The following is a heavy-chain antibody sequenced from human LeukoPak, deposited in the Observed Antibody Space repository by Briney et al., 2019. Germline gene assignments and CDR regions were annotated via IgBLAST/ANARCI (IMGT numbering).Heavy chain of an antibody. Sequence: SETLSLTCTVSGGSISSGDYYWSWIRQPPGKGLEWIGYIYYSGSTYYNPSLKSRVTISVDTSKNQFSLKLSSVTAADTAVYYCARGRRGRWELPIDYWGQGTLVTVSS. J-gene: IGHJ4*02. D-gene: IGHD1-26*01. CDR3: ARGRRGRWELPIDY. CDR1: GGSISSGDYY. V-gene: IGHV4-30-4*01. CDR2: IYYSGST.